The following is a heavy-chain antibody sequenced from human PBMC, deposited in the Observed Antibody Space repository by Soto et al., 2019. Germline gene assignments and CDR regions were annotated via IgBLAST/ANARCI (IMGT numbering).Heavy chain of an antibody. D-gene: IGHD6-19*01. CDR1: GFTFSSYA. CDR2: ISYDGSNK. J-gene: IGHJ4*02. V-gene: IGHV3-30-3*01. Sequence: QVQLVESGGGVVQPGRSLRLSCAASGFTFSSYAMHWVRQAPGKGLEWVAVISYDGSNKYYADSVKGRFTISRDNSKNTLYLQMNSLRAEDMAVYYCARDGRAGDGSGYYFDYWGQGTLVTVFS. CDR3: ARDGRAGDGSGYYFDY.